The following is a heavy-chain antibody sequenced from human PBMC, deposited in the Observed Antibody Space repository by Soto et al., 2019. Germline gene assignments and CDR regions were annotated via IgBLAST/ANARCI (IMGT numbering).Heavy chain of an antibody. V-gene: IGHV4-34*01. J-gene: IGHJ5*02. Sequence: QVQLQQWGAGLLKPSETLSLTCAVYGGSFSGYYWSWIRQPPGKGLEWIGEINHSGSTNYNPSLKSRVTISVDTSKNQFSLKLSSVTAADTAVYYCARSQKRIGIAVAGMGWFDPWGQGTLVTVSS. CDR1: GGSFSGYY. CDR3: ARSQKRIGIAVAGMGWFDP. CDR2: INHSGST. D-gene: IGHD6-19*01.